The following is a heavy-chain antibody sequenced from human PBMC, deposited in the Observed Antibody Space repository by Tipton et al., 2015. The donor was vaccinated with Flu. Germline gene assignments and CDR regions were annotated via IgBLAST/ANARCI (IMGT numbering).Heavy chain of an antibody. D-gene: IGHD6-19*01. CDR1: GGSISSSSYY. V-gene: IGHV4-39*06. J-gene: IGHJ4*02. CDR3: ARDRGSSGWSDY. Sequence: TLSLTCTVSGGSISSSSYYWGWIRQPPGKGLEWIGSIYYSGSTYYNPSLKGRVAISVDTSKNQFALKLSSVTAADTVVYYCARDRGSSGWSDYWGQGTLVTVSS. CDR2: IYYSGST.